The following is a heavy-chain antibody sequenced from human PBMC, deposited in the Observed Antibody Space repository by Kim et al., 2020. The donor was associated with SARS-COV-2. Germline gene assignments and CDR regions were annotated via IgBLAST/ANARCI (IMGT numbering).Heavy chain of an antibody. D-gene: IGHD2-15*01. CDR2: ISYDGSNT. V-gene: IGHV3-30*18. CDR3: AKDPVAKGQYYYGMDV. J-gene: IGHJ6*02. CDR1: GFTFSSYG. Sequence: GGSLRLSCAASGFTFSSYGMHWVRQAPGKGLEWVAVISYDGSNTYYADSVKGRFTISRDNSKNTLYLQMNSLRAEDTAVYYCAKDPVAKGQYYYGMDVWGQGTPVTVSS.